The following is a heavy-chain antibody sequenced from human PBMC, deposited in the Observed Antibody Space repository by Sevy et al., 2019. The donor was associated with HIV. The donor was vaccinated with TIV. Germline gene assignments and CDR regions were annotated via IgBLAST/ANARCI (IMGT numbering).Heavy chain of an antibody. D-gene: IGHD3-16*01. CDR1: GFTFSNVW. CDR2: FKSKTDGGTT. CDR3: TTGGSRFQH. Sequence: GGSLRLSCVASGFTFSNVWMSWVRQAPGKGLEWVGHFKSKTDGGTTDYAAPVIGRFTISRNDSKNTLYLQMNSLKAEDTAVYYCTTGGSRFQHWGQGTLVTVSS. V-gene: IGHV3-15*01. J-gene: IGHJ1*01.